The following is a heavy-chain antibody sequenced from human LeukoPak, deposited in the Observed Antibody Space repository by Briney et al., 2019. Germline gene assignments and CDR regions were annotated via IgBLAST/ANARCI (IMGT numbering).Heavy chain of an antibody. CDR1: GRSISSYY. J-gene: IGHJ3*02. CDR3: ARPSTYYYDSSGHGAFDI. Sequence: PSETLSLTCTVSGRSISSYYWSWIRQPAGKGLEWIGRIYASGSTNYNPSLKSRVTISVDTSKNQFSLKLSSVTAADTAVYYCARPSTYYYDSSGHGAFDIWGQGTMVTVSS. D-gene: IGHD3-22*01. CDR2: IYASGST. V-gene: IGHV4-4*07.